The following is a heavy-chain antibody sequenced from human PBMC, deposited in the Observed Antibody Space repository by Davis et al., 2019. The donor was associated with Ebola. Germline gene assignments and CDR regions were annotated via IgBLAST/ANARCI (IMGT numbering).Heavy chain of an antibody. Sequence: GESLKISCAASGFTVSSNYMSWVRQAPGKGLEWVSVIYSGGSTYYADSVKGRFTISRDNSKNTLYLRMNSLRAEDTAVYYCARVLLWFGELLWGGFDPWGQGTLVTVSS. D-gene: IGHD3-10*01. J-gene: IGHJ5*02. CDR3: ARVLLWFGELLWGGFDP. V-gene: IGHV3-53*01. CDR1: GFTVSSNY. CDR2: IYSGGST.